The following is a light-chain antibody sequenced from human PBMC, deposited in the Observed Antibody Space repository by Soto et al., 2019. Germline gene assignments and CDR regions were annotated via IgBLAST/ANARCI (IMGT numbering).Light chain of an antibody. J-gene: IGLJ2*01. CDR1: SSNIGAGYD. Sequence: QSMVTQPPSVSGAPGQRVTISCTGSSSNIGAGYDVHWYQQLPGRAPKLLIYGNNNRPSGVPDRFSGSKSGTSASLDITGLQTEDEADYYCQSFDTRLNCVVFGGGTKLTVL. CDR2: GNN. CDR3: QSFDTRLNCVV. V-gene: IGLV1-40*01.